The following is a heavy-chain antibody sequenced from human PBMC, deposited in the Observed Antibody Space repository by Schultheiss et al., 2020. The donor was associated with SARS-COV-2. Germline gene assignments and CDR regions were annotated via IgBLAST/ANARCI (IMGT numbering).Heavy chain of an antibody. CDR1: GFTFSSYA. D-gene: IGHD1-20*01. Sequence: GGSLRLSCAASGFTFSSYAMNWVRQAPGKGLEWVSAISVSGGSTYYADSVKGRFTISRDNSKNTLFLQMNSLRAEDTAVYYCAKGGWYNWNEAEHYFDSWGQGTLVTVSS. J-gene: IGHJ4*02. CDR2: ISVSGGST. CDR3: AKGGWYNWNEAEHYFDS. V-gene: IGHV3-23*01.